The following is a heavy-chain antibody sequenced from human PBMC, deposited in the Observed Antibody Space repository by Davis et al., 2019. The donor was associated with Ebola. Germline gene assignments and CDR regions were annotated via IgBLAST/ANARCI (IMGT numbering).Heavy chain of an antibody. J-gene: IGHJ6*03. Sequence: GESLKISCAASGFTFSSYAMHWVRQAPGKGLEWVAVISYDGSNKYYADSVKGRFTISRDNSKNTLYLQMNSLRAEDTAVYYCARRRPPRSPEYQLHYMDVWGKGTTVTVSS. D-gene: IGHD2-2*01. CDR3: ARRRPPRSPEYQLHYMDV. V-gene: IGHV3-30-3*01. CDR2: ISYDGSNK. CDR1: GFTFSSYA.